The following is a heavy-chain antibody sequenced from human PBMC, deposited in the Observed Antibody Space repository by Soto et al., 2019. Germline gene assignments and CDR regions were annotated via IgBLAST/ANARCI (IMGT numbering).Heavy chain of an antibody. CDR2: IIPILGIA. D-gene: IGHD2-2*01. V-gene: IGHV1-69*02. CDR1: GGTFSSYT. Sequence: QVPLVQSGAEVKKPGSSVKVSCKASGGTFSSYTISWVRQAPGQGLEWMGRIIPILGIANYAQKFQGRVTITAAKSTSAAYMEPSMLRTEDTAEYYCARGRKDIVEVPLGYWGQGTLVTVSS. CDR3: ARGRKDIVEVPLGY. J-gene: IGHJ4*02.